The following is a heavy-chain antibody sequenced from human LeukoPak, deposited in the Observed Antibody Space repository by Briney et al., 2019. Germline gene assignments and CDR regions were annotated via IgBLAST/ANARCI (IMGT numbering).Heavy chain of an antibody. CDR1: GFTFSKYA. D-gene: IGHD2-21*01. J-gene: IGHJ4*02. CDR2: ILYDGSNK. V-gene: IGHV3-30-3*01. CDR3: VVANYYFDY. Sequence: PGRSLRLSCAASGFTFSKYAMHWVRQAPGKGLEWVAVILYDGSNKYYADSVKGRFTISRDNSKNTLYLQMNSLRAEDTAVYYCVVANYYFDYWGQGTLVTVSS.